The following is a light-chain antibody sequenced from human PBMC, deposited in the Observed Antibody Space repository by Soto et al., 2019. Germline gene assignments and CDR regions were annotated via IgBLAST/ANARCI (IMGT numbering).Light chain of an antibody. CDR3: QQSYSSPPLFT. J-gene: IGKJ3*01. Sequence: DIRMTQSPSSLSASVGDRVTITCRASQSISRHFNWYQQKPGRAPNLLIYAASSLQSGVPSRFSGSGSGTDFNLTVSSLQPEDFATYYCQQSYSSPPLFTFGPGTKVD. CDR1: QSISRH. V-gene: IGKV1-39*01. CDR2: AAS.